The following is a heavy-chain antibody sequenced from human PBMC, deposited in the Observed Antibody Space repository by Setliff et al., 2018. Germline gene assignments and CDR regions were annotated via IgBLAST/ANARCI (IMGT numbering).Heavy chain of an antibody. J-gene: IGHJ6*02. CDR1: GYTFTSYY. CDR2: INPSGGST. Sequence: ASVKVSCKASGYTFTSYYMHWVRQAPGQGLEWTGIINPSGGSTSYAQKFQGRVTMTRDTSISTAYMDLSRLRSDDTAVYYCARVSGMGSPPYYYYYYGMDVWGQGTTVTVSS. CDR3: ARVSGMGSPPYYYYYYGMDV. V-gene: IGHV1-46*01. D-gene: IGHD6-25*01.